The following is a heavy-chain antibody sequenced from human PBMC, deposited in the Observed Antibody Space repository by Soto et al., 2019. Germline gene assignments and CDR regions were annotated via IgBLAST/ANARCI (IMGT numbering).Heavy chain of an antibody. CDR2: IITFVGKA. Sequence: QVQLVQSGPEVKKPGSSVKVACKTSGGTLSSYSISWVRQAPGQGLEWVGRIITFVGKANVAQQFQGRVTITADRSTDTTYMERRRRTSEATAGYYGARVSGGHDSGGNYMDVWGTGTTVTVSS. CDR3: ARVSGGHDSGGNYMDV. CDR1: GGTLSSYS. V-gene: IGHV1-69*02. D-gene: IGHD5-12*01. J-gene: IGHJ6*03.